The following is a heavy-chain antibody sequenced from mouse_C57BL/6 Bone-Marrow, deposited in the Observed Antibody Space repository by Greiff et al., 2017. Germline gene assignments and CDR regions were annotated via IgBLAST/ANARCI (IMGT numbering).Heavy chain of an antibody. CDR2: ISDGGSYT. V-gene: IGHV5-4*01. D-gene: IGHD2-4*01. CDR1: GFTFSSYA. J-gene: IGHJ2*01. Sequence: EVQVVESGGGLVKPGGSLKLSCAASGFTFSSYAMSWVRQTPEKRLEWVATISDGGSYTYYPDNVKGRFTISRDNAKNNLYLQMSHLKSEDTAMYYCAREGYDYDDYWGQGTTLTVSS. CDR3: AREGYDYDDY.